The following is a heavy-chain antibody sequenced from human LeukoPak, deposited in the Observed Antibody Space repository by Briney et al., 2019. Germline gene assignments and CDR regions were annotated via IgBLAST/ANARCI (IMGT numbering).Heavy chain of an antibody. CDR3: ARDLANANFDC. V-gene: IGHV1-2*02. Sequence: ASVKVSCKASGYTFTGYYIHWVRQAPGQGLEWMGWINPNSGGTNYAQKFQGRVTVTRDTSISTAYMELSRLRSDDTAVYYCARDLANANFDCWGQGTLVTVSS. J-gene: IGHJ4*02. CDR2: INPNSGGT. CDR1: GYTFTGYY.